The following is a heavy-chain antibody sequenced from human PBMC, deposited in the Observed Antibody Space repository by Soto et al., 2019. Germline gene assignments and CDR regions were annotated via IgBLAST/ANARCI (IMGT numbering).Heavy chain of an antibody. V-gene: IGHV3-23*01. J-gene: IGHJ4*02. CDR1: GFTFSSYA. Sequence: GSLRLSCAASGFTFSSYAMSWVRQAPGKGLEWVSSITPSGGGTYYADSVKGRFTISRDNSKNTLCLQMNTLRADDTAVYYCAKRLPYYFDYWGQGALVTVSS. CDR3: AKRLPYYFDY. CDR2: ITPSGGGT.